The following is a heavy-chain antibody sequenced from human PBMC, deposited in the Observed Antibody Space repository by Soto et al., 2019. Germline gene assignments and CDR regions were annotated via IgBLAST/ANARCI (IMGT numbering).Heavy chain of an antibody. CDR1: GFTFSDYT. V-gene: IGHV3-23*03. D-gene: IGHD6-19*01. CDR3: TGRSSGYFGS. J-gene: IGHJ4*02. Sequence: EVQLLESGGGLVQPGGSLTLSCAASGFTFSDYTMSWVRQAPGKVLESISVILTDNNTYYAGYVRSRYTNNRDNSKNTLYLEMSSEKAEEKAFYYCTGRSSGYFGSWGQGALVTVSS. CDR2: ILTDNNT.